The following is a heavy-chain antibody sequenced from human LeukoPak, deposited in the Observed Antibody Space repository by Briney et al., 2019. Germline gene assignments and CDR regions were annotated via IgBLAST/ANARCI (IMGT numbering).Heavy chain of an antibody. J-gene: IGHJ3*02. V-gene: IGHV5-51*01. Sequence: GESLKISCKGSGYSFTSYWIGWVRQMPGKGLEWMGIIYPGDSDTRYSPSFQGQITISADKSISTAYLQWSSLKASDTAMYYCASPHYYYDSSGLDAFDIWGQGTMVTVSS. CDR3: ASPHYYYDSSGLDAFDI. CDR2: IYPGDSDT. D-gene: IGHD3-22*01. CDR1: GYSFTSYW.